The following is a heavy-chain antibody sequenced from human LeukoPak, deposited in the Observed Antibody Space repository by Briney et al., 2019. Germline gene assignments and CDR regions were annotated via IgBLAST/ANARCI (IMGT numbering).Heavy chain of an antibody. D-gene: IGHD4-17*01. V-gene: IGHV3-21*01. J-gene: IGHJ3*02. CDR1: GFTFSSYS. Sequence: PGGSLRLSCAASGFTFSSYSMNWVRQAPGKGLEWVSSISSSSSYIYYADSVKGRFTISRDNAKNSLYLQMNSLRAEDTAVYYCARDSGPYGDDVGYAFDIWGQGTMVTVSS. CDR2: ISSSSSYI. CDR3: ARDSGPYGDDVGYAFDI.